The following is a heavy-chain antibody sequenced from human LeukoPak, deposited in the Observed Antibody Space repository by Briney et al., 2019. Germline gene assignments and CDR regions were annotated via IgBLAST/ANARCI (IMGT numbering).Heavy chain of an antibody. CDR3: AREDAGGTYSFDY. CDR2: IYTSGIT. J-gene: IGHJ4*02. V-gene: IGHV3-66*01. CDR1: GFTVSSNF. D-gene: IGHD1-26*01. Sequence: GGSLRLSCAVSGFTVSSNFMSWVRQAPGKGPEWVSVIYTSGITYYADSVRGRFTISRDNSKNTLYLQMDSLTAEDTAVYYCAREDAGGTYSFDYWAREPWSPSPQ.